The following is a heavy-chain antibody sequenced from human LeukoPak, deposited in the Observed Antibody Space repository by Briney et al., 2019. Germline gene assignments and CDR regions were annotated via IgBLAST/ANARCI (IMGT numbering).Heavy chain of an antibody. CDR3: AKDPRSAYDYVWGSYRYAGFDY. CDR1: GFTFSSYA. D-gene: IGHD3-16*02. V-gene: IGHV3-23*01. J-gene: IGHJ4*02. CDR2: ISVSGGST. Sequence: PGGSLRLSCAASGFTFSSYAMSWVRQAPGKGLEWVSAISVSGGSTYYADSVKGRFTISRDNSKNTLYLQMNSLRAEDTAVYYCAKDPRSAYDYVWGSYRYAGFDYWGQGTLVTVSS.